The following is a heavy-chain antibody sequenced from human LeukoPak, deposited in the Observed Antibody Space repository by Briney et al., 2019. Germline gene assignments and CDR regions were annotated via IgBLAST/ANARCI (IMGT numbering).Heavy chain of an antibody. CDR3: ATRRGYY. CDR1: GFTFSNYE. V-gene: IGHV3-48*03. J-gene: IGHJ4*02. Sequence: GGSLRLSCAASGFTFSNYEMNWVRQAPGKGLEWVSHISSSGSAINYADSVKGRFTISRDNAKKSLHLQMNSLRVEDTAVYYCATRRGYYWGQGTLVTVSS. CDR2: ISSSGSAI.